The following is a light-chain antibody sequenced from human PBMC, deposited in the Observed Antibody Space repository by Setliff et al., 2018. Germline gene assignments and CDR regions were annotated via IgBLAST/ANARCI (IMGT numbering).Light chain of an antibody. CDR3: SSYTSSSTYV. Sequence: QSALAQPASVSGSPGQSITISCSGTSSDVGSYDLVSWYQQHPGKAPKLIIYDVSNRPSGVSDRFSGSKAGNTASLAISGLQAGDEADYYCSSYTSSSTYVFGTGTKV. J-gene: IGLJ1*01. CDR1: SSDVGSYDL. CDR2: DVS. V-gene: IGLV2-14*03.